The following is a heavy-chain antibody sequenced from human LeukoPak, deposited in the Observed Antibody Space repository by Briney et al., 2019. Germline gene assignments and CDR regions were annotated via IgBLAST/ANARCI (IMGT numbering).Heavy chain of an antibody. Sequence: GGSLRLSCATSGFTFSDYYMSWIRQAPGKGREWLSYIIGSGSDINYADSVKGGFTISRDNDKTSLYLQLNSLRAEDTAVYYCARGLNSYGYFIDYWGEGTLVSVSS. D-gene: IGHD5-18*01. V-gene: IGHV3-11*06. CDR3: ARGLNSYGYFIDY. CDR1: GFTFSDYY. J-gene: IGHJ4*02. CDR2: IIGSGSDI.